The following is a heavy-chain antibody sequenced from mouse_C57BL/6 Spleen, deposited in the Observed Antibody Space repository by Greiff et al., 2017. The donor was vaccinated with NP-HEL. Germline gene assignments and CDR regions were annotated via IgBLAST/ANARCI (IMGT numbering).Heavy chain of an antibody. Sequence: VHVKQSGPELVKPGASVKMSCKASGYTFTDYNMHWVKQSHGKSLEWIGYINPNNGGTSYNQKFKGKATLTVNKSSSTAYMELRSLTSEDSAVYYCATITTIVAHYDYWGQGTTLTVSS. CDR3: ATITTIVAHYDY. CDR1: GYTFTDYN. CDR2: INPNNGGT. J-gene: IGHJ2*01. D-gene: IGHD1-1*01. V-gene: IGHV1-22*01.